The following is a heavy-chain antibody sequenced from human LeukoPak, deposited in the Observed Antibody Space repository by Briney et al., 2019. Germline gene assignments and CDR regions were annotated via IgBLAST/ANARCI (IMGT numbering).Heavy chain of an antibody. Sequence: GGSLRLSCAASGFTFSSYWMHWVRQAPGKGLVWVSRINSDGSSTSYADSVKGRFTISRDNAKNTLYLQMNSLRAEDTAVYYCARGVRYFDWESLYMDVWGKGTTVTISS. J-gene: IGHJ6*03. CDR3: ARGVRYFDWESLYMDV. V-gene: IGHV3-74*01. CDR1: GFTFSSYW. D-gene: IGHD3-9*01. CDR2: INSDGSST.